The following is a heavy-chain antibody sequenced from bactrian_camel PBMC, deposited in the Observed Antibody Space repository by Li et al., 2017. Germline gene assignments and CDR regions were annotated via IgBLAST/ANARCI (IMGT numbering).Heavy chain of an antibody. CDR1: GDIFSSCG. D-gene: IGHD6*01. J-gene: IGHJ4*01. CDR2: VYNDGSNT. CDR3: VKGGLSRGGSCSD. Sequence: HVQLVESGGGSVQAGGSLKPSCAASGDIFSSCGMSWVRQAPGKGLEWVSGVYNDGSNTGYADSVKGRFTISRDNAKNTLYLQMNSLKPEDTAVYYCVKGGLSRGGSCSDWGQGTQVTVS. V-gene: IGHV3S6*01.